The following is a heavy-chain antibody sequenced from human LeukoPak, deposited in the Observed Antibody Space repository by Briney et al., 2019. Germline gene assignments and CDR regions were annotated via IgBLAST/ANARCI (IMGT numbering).Heavy chain of an antibody. CDR3: ARGPHDSSGYYLTL. D-gene: IGHD3-22*01. CDR1: GFTFNYYG. CDR2: FGHNGGIT. V-gene: IGHV3-20*04. Sequence: GGSLRLSCAASGFTFNYYGLSWVRQAPGKGLEWVSGFGHNGGITYSDSVKGRFTISRDNAKNSLYLQMNSLRADDTAVYYCARGPHDSSGYYLTLWGRGTPVTVSS. J-gene: IGHJ2*01.